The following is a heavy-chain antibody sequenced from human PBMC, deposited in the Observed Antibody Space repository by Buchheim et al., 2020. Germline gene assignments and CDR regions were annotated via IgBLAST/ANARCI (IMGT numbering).Heavy chain of an antibody. CDR1: GFSFSSYD. V-gene: IGHV3-13*04. Sequence: EVQLVESGGGLVQPGGSLRLSCAASGFSFSSYDMHWVRQITGKGLEWVSGIGIGGDTYYSGSVKGQFSVSRENAKSSMYLQMNSLRVSDTALYYCARWHCSGGSCYSDYCGQRTL. J-gene: IGHJ4*02. CDR2: IGIGGDT. CDR3: ARWHCSGGSCYSDY. D-gene: IGHD2-15*01.